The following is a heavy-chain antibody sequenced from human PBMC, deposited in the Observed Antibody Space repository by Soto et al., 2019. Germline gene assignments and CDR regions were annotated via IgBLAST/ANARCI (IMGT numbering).Heavy chain of an antibody. J-gene: IGHJ4*02. D-gene: IGHD1-26*01. CDR2: ISYTGSA. Sequence: SDRCSVADGSSVSGVYCRSLISQPPGKGLEWIGFISYTGSAYYNPSLKSRAAISVDTSKNQFSLKLTSVTAADAAVYYCATMGATAGSYYFEYWGQGALVTVSS. CDR3: ATMGATAGSYYFEY. V-gene: IGHV4-30-4*01. CDR1: DGSSVSGVYC.